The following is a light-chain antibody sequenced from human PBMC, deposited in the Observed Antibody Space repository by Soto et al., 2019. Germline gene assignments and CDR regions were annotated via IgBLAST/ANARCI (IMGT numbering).Light chain of an antibody. CDR3: QQRAKWPLT. J-gene: IGKJ4*01. Sequence: EIVLTQSPATLSLSPGERATLSCRASHSVSTYLAWYQQKPGQAPSLLLYDASNRATGIPARFSGSGSGTAFTLTISSLEAEDFALYYCQQRAKWPLTFGGGTKVEIK. V-gene: IGKV3-11*01. CDR2: DAS. CDR1: HSVSTY.